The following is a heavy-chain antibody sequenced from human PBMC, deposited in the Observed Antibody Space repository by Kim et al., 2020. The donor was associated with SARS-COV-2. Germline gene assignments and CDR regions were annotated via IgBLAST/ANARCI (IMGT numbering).Heavy chain of an antibody. J-gene: IGHJ3*02. V-gene: IGHV3-30*02. CDR3: AKAHYYDSSGYKDAFDI. Sequence: VKGRLPISRDNSKNTLYLQMNSLRAEDTAVYYCAKAHYYDSSGYKDAFDIWGQGTMVTVSS. D-gene: IGHD3-22*01.